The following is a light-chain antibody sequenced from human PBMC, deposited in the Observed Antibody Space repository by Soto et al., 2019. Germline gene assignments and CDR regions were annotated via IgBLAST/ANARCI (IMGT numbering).Light chain of an antibody. V-gene: IGKV1-33*01. CDR1: QGISTY. CDR3: QQYENLPRFI. Sequence: DIQMTQSPSSLSESAGDRVTITCRASQGISTYLNWYQQKPGKAPKLLIYYASNLETGVSSRFSGSGSGTDFTFTISSLQPEDIATYFCQQYENLPRFIFGPGTKVDIK. CDR2: YAS. J-gene: IGKJ3*01.